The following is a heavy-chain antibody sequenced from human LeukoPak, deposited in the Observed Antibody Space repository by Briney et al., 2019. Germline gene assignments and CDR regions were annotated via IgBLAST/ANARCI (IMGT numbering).Heavy chain of an antibody. CDR3: ARIVSDYYDSSGPDFDY. CDR2: ISYDGSNK. J-gene: IGHJ4*02. Sequence: TGGSLRLSCAASGFTFSSYAIHWVRQAPGKGLEWVAVISYDGSNKYYADSVKGRFTISRDNSKNTLYLQMNSLRAEDTAVYYCARIVSDYYDSSGPDFDYWGQGTLVTVSS. D-gene: IGHD3-22*01. V-gene: IGHV3-30*04. CDR1: GFTFSSYA.